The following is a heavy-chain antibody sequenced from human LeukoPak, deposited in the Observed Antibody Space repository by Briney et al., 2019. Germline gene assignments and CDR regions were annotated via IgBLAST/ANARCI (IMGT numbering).Heavy chain of an antibody. D-gene: IGHD3-22*01. CDR1: GYSISSGYY. Sequence: SETLSLTCTVSGYSISSGYYWGWIRQPPGKGLEWIGSIYHSGSTYYNLSLNSRVTISLDTSKNQFSLKLNSVTAADTAMYYCARVANRNYYDSSGYCDFWGQGTLDTVSS. CDR3: ARVANRNYYDSSGYCDF. V-gene: IGHV4-38-2*02. CDR2: IYHSGST. J-gene: IGHJ4*02.